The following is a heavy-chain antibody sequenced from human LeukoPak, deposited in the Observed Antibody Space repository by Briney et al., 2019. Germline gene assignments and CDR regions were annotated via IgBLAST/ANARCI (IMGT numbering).Heavy chain of an antibody. Sequence: ASVKVSCKASGYTFTGYGISWVRQAPGQGLEWMGWISAYNGNTNYAQKLQGRVTMTTDTSTSTAYMELRSLRSDDTAVYYCAREQSYYDILTGYSIFDYWGQGTLVTVSS. CDR1: GYTFTGYG. J-gene: IGHJ4*02. V-gene: IGHV1-18*01. D-gene: IGHD3-9*01. CDR2: ISAYNGNT. CDR3: AREQSYYDILTGYSIFDY.